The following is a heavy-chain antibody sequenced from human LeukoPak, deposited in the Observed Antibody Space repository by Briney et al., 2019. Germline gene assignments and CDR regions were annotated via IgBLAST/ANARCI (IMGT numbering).Heavy chain of an antibody. Sequence: GGSLRLSCTASGFSFRNTWMSWVRQAPGKGLEWVAVISYDGSNKYYADSVKGRFTISRDNSKNTLYLQMNSLRAEDTAVYYCAKDLTGVAAAGIDYWGQGTLVTVSS. CDR3: AKDLTGVAAAGIDY. J-gene: IGHJ4*02. CDR2: ISYDGSNK. D-gene: IGHD6-13*01. CDR1: GFSFRNTW. V-gene: IGHV3-30*18.